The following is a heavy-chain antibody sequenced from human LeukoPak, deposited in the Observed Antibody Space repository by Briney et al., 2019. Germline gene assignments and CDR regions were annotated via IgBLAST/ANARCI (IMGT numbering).Heavy chain of an antibody. Sequence: GGTLRLSCAASGFTFSSYGMSWVRQAPGKGLEWVSVIYSGGSTYYADSVKGRFTISRDNSKNTLYLQMNSLRAEDTAVYYCARSRDGYSHYYYYMDVWGKGTTVTISS. D-gene: IGHD5-24*01. CDR1: GFTFSSYG. CDR3: ARSRDGYSHYYYYMDV. V-gene: IGHV3-66*01. J-gene: IGHJ6*03. CDR2: IYSGGST.